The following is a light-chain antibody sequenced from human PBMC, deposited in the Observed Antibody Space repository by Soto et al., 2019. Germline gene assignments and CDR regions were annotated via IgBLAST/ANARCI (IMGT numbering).Light chain of an antibody. J-gene: IGKJ4*01. Sequence: DIQMTQSPSSLSASVGDRVTITCRAGQYIGRYLNWYQQKPGKASKLLIYAASSLQSGVPSRFSGSGSGTDFTLTISSLQPEDFATYYCQQSYSTPLFGGGTKVDIK. CDR3: QQSYSTPL. CDR2: AAS. V-gene: IGKV1-39*01. CDR1: QYIGRY.